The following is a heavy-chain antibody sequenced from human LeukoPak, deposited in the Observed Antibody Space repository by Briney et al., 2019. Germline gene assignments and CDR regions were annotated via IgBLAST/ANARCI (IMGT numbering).Heavy chain of an antibody. D-gene: IGHD3-3*01. Sequence: GRSLRLSCAASGFTFSSYAMHWVRQAPGKGLEWVAVISYDGSNKYYADSVKGRFTISRDNSKNTLYLQMNSLRAEDTAVYYCAELRFLEWPSWGQGTLVTVSS. CDR1: GFTFSSYA. V-gene: IGHV3-30-3*01. CDR3: AELRFLEWPS. J-gene: IGHJ4*02. CDR2: ISYDGSNK.